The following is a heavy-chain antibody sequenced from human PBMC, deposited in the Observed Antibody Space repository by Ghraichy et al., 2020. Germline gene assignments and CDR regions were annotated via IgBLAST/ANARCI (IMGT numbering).Heavy chain of an antibody. J-gene: IGHJ4*02. Sequence: GGSLRLSCAASGFTFDDYAMHWVRQAPGKGLEWVSGISWNSGSIGYADSVKGRFTISRDNAKNSLYLQMNSLRAEDTALYYCAKDILGYSSSSGIDYWGQGTLVTVSS. CDR1: GFTFDDYA. V-gene: IGHV3-9*01. D-gene: IGHD6-6*01. CDR2: ISWNSGSI. CDR3: AKDILGYSSSSGIDY.